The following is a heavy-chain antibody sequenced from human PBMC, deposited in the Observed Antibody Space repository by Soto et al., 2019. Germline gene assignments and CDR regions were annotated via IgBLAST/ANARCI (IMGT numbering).Heavy chain of an antibody. Sequence: QVQLQESGPGLVKPSQTLSLTCTVSGGSISSGGYYWSWIRQHPGMGLEWLGYIYYSGSTYYNPSLKSRVTLSVDKSKNQFSLTLRSVTAADTAVYYWARGYCRCGSCLSNNWFDPGGQGTLVTVSS. CDR3: ARGYCRCGSCLSNNWFDP. V-gene: IGHV4-31*03. D-gene: IGHD2-15*01. CDR1: GGSISSGGYY. CDR2: IYYSGST. J-gene: IGHJ5*02.